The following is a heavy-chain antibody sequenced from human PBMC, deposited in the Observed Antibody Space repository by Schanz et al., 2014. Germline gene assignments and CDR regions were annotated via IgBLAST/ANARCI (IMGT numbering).Heavy chain of an antibody. Sequence: EVQLVESGGGLVQPGGSLRLSCAASGFTFTGHWMSWVRQAPGKGLEWVANIKEDGSKKYYVDSVRGRFTISRDNAKNSLYLQLNSLTAADTAVYHCARDSRYCTGVDCKGDAFDLWGQGTLVTVSS. J-gene: IGHJ3*01. CDR1: GFTFTGHW. V-gene: IGHV3-7*01. CDR3: ARDSRYCTGVDCKGDAFDL. CDR2: IKEDGSKK. D-gene: IGHD2-8*02.